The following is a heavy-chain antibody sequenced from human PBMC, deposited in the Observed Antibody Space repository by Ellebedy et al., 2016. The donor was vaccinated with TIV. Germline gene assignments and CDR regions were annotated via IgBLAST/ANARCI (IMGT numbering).Heavy chain of an antibody. Sequence: MPSETLSLTCSVSGSSISSGYYWGWIRQPPGRGPEGIGSMVHSGSTYYSPSFKSRVTISVDTSKNQLSLRLGSVTAADTAVYYCASDGAGRWDYWGPGTLVTVSS. V-gene: IGHV4-38-2*02. CDR2: MVHSGST. J-gene: IGHJ4*02. CDR3: ASDGAGRWDY. CDR1: GSSISSGYY. D-gene: IGHD4-23*01.